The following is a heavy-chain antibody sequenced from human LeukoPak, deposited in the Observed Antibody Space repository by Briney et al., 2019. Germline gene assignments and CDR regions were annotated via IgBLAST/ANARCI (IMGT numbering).Heavy chain of an antibody. CDR1: GFTFSSYW. D-gene: IGHD2-2*01. V-gene: IGHV3-74*01. CDR3: ASWEVPAVMPQDY. CDR2: INSDGSST. J-gene: IGHJ4*02. Sequence: GGSLRLSCAVSGFTFSSYWMHWVRQAPGKGLVWVSRINSDGSSTSYADSVKGRFTISRDNAKNTLYLQMNSLRAEDTAVYYCASWEVPAVMPQDYLGQGTLVTVSS.